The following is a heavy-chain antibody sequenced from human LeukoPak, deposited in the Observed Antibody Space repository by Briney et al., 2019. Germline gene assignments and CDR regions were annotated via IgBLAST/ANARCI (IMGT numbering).Heavy chain of an antibody. CDR2: IRSKAYGGTT. J-gene: IGHJ4*02. CDR3: TRSYYDSSGYYKY. CDR1: GFTFGDYA. Sequence: GRSLRLSCTATGFTFGDYAMSWFRQAPGQGLEWVGFIRSKAYGGTTEYAASVKGRFTISRDDSKSIAHLQRNSLKTEDTAVYYCTRSYYDSSGYYKYWGQGTLVTVSS. D-gene: IGHD3-22*01. V-gene: IGHV3-49*03.